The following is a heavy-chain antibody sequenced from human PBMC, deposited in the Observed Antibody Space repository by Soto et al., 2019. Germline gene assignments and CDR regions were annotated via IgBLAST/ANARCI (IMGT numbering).Heavy chain of an antibody. Sequence: QVQLVESGGGLVKPGGSLRLSCAASGFTFSDYYMSWIRQAPGKGLEWVSYISSSGSTIYYADSVKGRFTISKDNAKNSLYLQMNSLRAEDTAEYYCARDIMITFGGVIVTGGFDYWGQGTLVTVSS. CDR2: ISSSGSTI. V-gene: IGHV3-11*01. CDR3: ARDIMITFGGVIVTGGFDY. CDR1: GFTFSDYY. J-gene: IGHJ4*02. D-gene: IGHD3-16*02.